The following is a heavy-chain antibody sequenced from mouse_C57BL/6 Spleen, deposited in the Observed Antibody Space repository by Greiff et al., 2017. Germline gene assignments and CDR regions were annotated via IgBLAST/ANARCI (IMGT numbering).Heavy chain of an antibody. V-gene: IGHV7-3*01. J-gene: IGHJ1*03. Sequence: EVQVVESGGGLVQPGGSLSLSCAASGFTFTDYYMSWVRQPPGKALEWLGFIRNKANGYTTEYSASVKGRFTISRDNSQSILYLQMNALRAEDSATYYCARYGRPLTTRYFDVWGTGTTVTVSS. CDR3: ARYGRPLTTRYFDV. CDR2: IRNKANGYTT. CDR1: GFTFTDYY.